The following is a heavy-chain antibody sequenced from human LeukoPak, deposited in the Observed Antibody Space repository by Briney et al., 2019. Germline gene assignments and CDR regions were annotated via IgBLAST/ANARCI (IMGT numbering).Heavy chain of an antibody. J-gene: IGHJ4*02. V-gene: IGHV4-34*01. Sequence: SETLSLTCAVYGGSFSGYYWSWIRQPPGKGLEWIGEINHSGSTNYNPSLKSRVTISVDTSKNQFSLKLSSVTAADTAVYYCARETGLLWFGELLYWGQGTLVTVSS. CDR3: ARETGLLWFGELLY. CDR1: GGSFSGYY. CDR2: INHSGST. D-gene: IGHD3-10*01.